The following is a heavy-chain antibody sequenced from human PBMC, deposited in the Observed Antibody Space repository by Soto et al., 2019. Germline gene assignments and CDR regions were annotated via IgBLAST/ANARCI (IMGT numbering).Heavy chain of an antibody. CDR1: GGSLSGSY. CDR2: INHSGTI. J-gene: IGHJ5*02. Sequence: SETLSLTCAVYGGSLSGSYWSWIRQTPEKGLEWIGTINHSGTINYNPSLRSRVTISIHTSRNEFSLRLTSVTAADTAVYYCATGGGFVESRMVWFDPWGQGTLVTVSS. D-gene: IGHD2-15*01. V-gene: IGHV4-34*01. CDR3: ATGGGFVESRMVWFDP.